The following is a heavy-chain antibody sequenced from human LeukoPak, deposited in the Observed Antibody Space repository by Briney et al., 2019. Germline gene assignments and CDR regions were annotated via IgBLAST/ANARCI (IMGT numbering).Heavy chain of an antibody. CDR1: GGTFSSYA. V-gene: IGHV3-23*01. CDR2: ITTSGGST. CDR3: AKRGNPTVGHHYLDV. J-gene: IGHJ6*03. D-gene: IGHD1-1*01. Sequence: SCKASGGTFSSYAISWVRQAPGKGLEWVSSITTSGGSTFYADSVMGRLTISRDNSRNTLYLQMNSLSAEDTAIYYCAKRGNPTVGHHYLDVWGKGTTVSVSS.